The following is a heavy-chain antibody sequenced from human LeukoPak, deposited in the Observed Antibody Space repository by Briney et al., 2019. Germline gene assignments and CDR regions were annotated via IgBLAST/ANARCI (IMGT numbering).Heavy chain of an antibody. CDR1: GYTFTSYY. Sequence: GASVKVSCKASGYTFTSYYMHWVRQAPGQGLEWMGIINPSGGSTSYAQKFQGRVTMTRDTSTSTVYMELSSLRSDDTAVYYCARDEYYHDSSGYLAPFDYWGQGTLVTVSS. V-gene: IGHV1-46*01. D-gene: IGHD3-22*01. CDR2: INPSGGST. CDR3: ARDEYYHDSSGYLAPFDY. J-gene: IGHJ4*02.